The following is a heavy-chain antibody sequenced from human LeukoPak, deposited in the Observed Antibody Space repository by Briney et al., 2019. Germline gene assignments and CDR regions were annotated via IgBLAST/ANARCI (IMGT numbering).Heavy chain of an antibody. CDR3: SKDFSGSSCPYYMDV. V-gene: IGHV3-23*01. D-gene: IGHD2-2*01. CDR2: VSGSGGNT. Sequence: GGSLRLSCEASGFTFSSYAMGWVRQAPGKGLEWVSLVSGSGGNTYYADSVRGRFTISRDNSSETPDMKMNSLRVEDTAVYYCSKDFSGSSCPYYMDVWGKGTTVTVSS. CDR1: GFTFSSYA. J-gene: IGHJ6*03.